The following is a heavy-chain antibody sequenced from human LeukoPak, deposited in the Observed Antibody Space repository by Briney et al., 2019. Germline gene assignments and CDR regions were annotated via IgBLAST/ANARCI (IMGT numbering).Heavy chain of an antibody. CDR1: GFIFSSYG. D-gene: IGHD3-22*01. Sequence: GGSLRLSCAASGFIFSSYGRHWVSQPPGKGLEWVAFIRSDGSDTYSAASVKGRFTISRDNSKNTLWLQMNSLRAEDTAVYYCAKHDSSSDFWGQGTLVTVSS. CDR3: AKHDSSSDF. V-gene: IGHV3-30*02. J-gene: IGHJ4*02. CDR2: IRSDGSDT.